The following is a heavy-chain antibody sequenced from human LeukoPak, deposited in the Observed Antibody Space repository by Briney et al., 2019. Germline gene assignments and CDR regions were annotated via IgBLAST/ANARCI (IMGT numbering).Heavy chain of an antibody. CDR1: GYTFTSYY. Sequence: GASVKVSCKASGYTFTSYYMHWVRQSPGQGLEWMGIINPSAGSTSYAQKFQGRVTMTRDTSTSTVYMELSSLRSEDTAVYYCARDTLSVVPVIDYWGQGTLVTVSS. D-gene: IGHD3-10*01. CDR3: ARDTLSVVPVIDY. V-gene: IGHV1-46*01. CDR2: INPSAGST. J-gene: IGHJ4*02.